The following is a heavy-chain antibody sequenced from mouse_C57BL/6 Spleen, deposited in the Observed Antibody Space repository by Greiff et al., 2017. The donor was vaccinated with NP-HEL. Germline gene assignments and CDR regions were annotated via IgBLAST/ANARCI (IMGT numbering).Heavy chain of an antibody. Sequence: EVMLVESEGGLVQPGSSMKLSCTASGFTFSDYYMAWVRQVPEKGLEWVANINYDGSSTYYLDSLKSRFIISRDNAKNILYLQMSSLKSEDTATYYCARDLALDWYFDVWGTGTTVTVSS. V-gene: IGHV5-16*01. CDR2: INYDGSST. J-gene: IGHJ1*03. CDR3: ARDLALDWYFDV. CDR1: GFTFSDYY.